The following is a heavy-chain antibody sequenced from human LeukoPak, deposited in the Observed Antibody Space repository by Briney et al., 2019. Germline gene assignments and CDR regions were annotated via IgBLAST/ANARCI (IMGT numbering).Heavy chain of an antibody. Sequence: GRSLRLSCTASGFTLSNYRLHWVRQAPGKGLEWVASISFDGSYKVYADSENGRFTISRDNSKNTLYLQMNSPRPDDTAVYFCARDGSGFEAWSWGPKRKYYYYMDVWGQGTTVTVSS. CDR3: ARDGSGFEAWSWGPKRKYYYYMDV. V-gene: IGHV3-30*04. D-gene: IGHD5-12*01. CDR2: ISFDGSYK. CDR1: GFTLSNYR. J-gene: IGHJ6*02.